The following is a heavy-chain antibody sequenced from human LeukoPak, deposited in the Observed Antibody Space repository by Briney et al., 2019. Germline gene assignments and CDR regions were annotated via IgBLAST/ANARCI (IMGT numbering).Heavy chain of an antibody. Sequence: PGGSLRLSCAASGFTFSNYAMSWVRLAPGKGLEWVSGIGGGGGSTYYADSVKGRFTISRDNSKNTLYLQMNSLRAEDTAVYYCARSSRSYYDFWYESNYYGMDVWGQGTTVTVSS. J-gene: IGHJ6*02. V-gene: IGHV3-23*01. D-gene: IGHD3-3*01. CDR2: IGGGGGST. CDR3: ARSSRSYYDFWYESNYYGMDV. CDR1: GFTFSNYA.